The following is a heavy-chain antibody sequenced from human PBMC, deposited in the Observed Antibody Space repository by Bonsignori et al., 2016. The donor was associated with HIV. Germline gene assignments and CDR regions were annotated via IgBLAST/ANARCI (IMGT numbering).Heavy chain of an antibody. CDR3: ARRPYSSSSPLDY. CDR2: IYHSGST. Sequence: WIRQSPGKGLEWIGSIYHSGSTYYNPSLKSRVTISVDTSKNQFSLKLSSVTAADTAVYYCARRPYSSSSPLDYWGQGTLVTVSS. J-gene: IGHJ4*02. V-gene: IGHV4-38-2*01. D-gene: IGHD6-6*01.